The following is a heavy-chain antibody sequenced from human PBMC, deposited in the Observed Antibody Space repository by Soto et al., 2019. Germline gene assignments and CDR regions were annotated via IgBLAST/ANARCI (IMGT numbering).Heavy chain of an antibody. CDR1: GGSITSHY. J-gene: IGHJ4*02. V-gene: IGHV4-59*11. CDR2: IYSTGST. CDR3: ARVGSDSFDPWSGWRFFFDF. D-gene: IGHD3-3*01. Sequence: SETLSLTCSVSGGSITSHYWTWIRQPPGKGLEWIGYIYSTGSTTYNPSLKSRVAISQDTSKNQFSLTLTSVTALDTAVYYCARVGSDSFDPWSGWRFFFDFWGQGTLVTVSS.